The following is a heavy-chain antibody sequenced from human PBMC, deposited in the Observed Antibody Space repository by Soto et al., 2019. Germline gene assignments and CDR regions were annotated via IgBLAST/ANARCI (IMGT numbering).Heavy chain of an antibody. CDR3: ARHKRITVVGAAPIRGIFDF. CDR2: IHYSGNT. Sequence: SETLSLTCTVSGGSITTYYWSWIRQPPGKGLEWIGYIHYSGNTDYNPSLKSRLNTSVDTSKNQLTLKLSSVTAADTAVYYCARHKRITVVGAAPIRGIFDFWGQGDLVTVSS. CDR1: GGSITTYY. D-gene: IGHD3-3*01. V-gene: IGHV4-59*08. J-gene: IGHJ4*02.